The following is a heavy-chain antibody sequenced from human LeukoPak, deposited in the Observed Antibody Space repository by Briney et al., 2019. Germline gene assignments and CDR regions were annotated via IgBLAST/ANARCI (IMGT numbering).Heavy chain of an antibody. CDR2: IRYDGSNK. J-gene: IGHJ4*02. CDR1: GFTFSNHG. V-gene: IGHV3-30*02. D-gene: IGHD2-2*01. Sequence: PGGSLRLSCAASGFTFSNHGMNWVRQAPGKGLEWVAFIRYDGSNKYYADSVKGRFTISRDNSKNTLYLQMNSLRAEDTAVYYCAKGPYCSSTSCYERFDYWGQGTLVTVSS. CDR3: AKGPYCSSTSCYERFDY.